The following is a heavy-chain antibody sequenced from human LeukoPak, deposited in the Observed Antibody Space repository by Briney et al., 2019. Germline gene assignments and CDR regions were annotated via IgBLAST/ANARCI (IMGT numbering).Heavy chain of an antibody. CDR1: GRSIRLYY. D-gene: IGHD4/OR15-4a*01. CDR2: SYYTGTT. CDR3: AREDPQTKVPEGMDV. Sequence: PSDTLSLTCTLSGRSIRLYYWRWIPQPPGKGPGWIVYSYYTGTTNYNPSLKSRVTISVDTYTNQFSLKLNSVTAADTAVYYCAREDPQTKVPEGMDVWGQGTTVTVSS. J-gene: IGHJ6*02. V-gene: IGHV4-59*01.